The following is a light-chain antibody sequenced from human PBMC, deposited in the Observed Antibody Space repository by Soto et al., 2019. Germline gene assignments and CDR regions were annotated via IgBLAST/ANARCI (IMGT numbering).Light chain of an antibody. CDR1: RSVSVN. CDR2: GTS. CDR3: QQYNQWPLYT. V-gene: IGKV3-15*01. J-gene: IGKJ2*01. Sequence: EIVMTQSPATLSVSPGEGATLSCRASRSVSVNLAWYQQKPGQAPRLLIYGTSTRATGVPARFSGGGSGTDFTLTISSLQSEDSAIYYCQQYNQWPLYTFGQGTKLEI.